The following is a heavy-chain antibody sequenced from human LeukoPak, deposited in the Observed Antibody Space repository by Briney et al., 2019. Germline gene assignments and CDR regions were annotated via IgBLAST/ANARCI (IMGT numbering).Heavy chain of an antibody. CDR3: ARDQLEGTLFDP. CDR2: IIPIFGTA. D-gene: IGHD6-6*01. J-gene: IGHJ5*02. V-gene: IGHV1-69*13. CDR1: GGTFSSYA. Sequence: AASVKVSCKASGGTFSSYAISWVRQAPGQGLEWMGGIIPIFGTANYAQKFQGRVTITADESTSTAYMELSSLRSEDTAVYYCARDQLEGTLFDPWGQGTLVTVSS.